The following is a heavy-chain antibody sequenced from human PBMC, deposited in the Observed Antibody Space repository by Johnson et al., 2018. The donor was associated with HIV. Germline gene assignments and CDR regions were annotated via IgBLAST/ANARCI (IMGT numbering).Heavy chain of an antibody. Sequence: QVQLVESGGGVVQPGRSLRLSCAASGFTFSSYAMHWVRQAPGKGLEWVAVISYDGNNKYYADSVKGRFTISRDNSKNMLYLQMNTLRADDTGVYYCAKSYCPGCDGFDMWGQGTMVTVSS. D-gene: IGHD2-8*02. J-gene: IGHJ3*02. CDR3: AKSYCPGCDGFDM. V-gene: IGHV3-30*04. CDR1: GFTFSSYA. CDR2: ISYDGNNK.